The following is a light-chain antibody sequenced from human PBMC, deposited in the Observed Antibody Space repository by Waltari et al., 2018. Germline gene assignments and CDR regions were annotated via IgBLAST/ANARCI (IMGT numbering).Light chain of an antibody. CDR2: DVT. Sequence: QSALTQPASVSGSPGQSITISCTGTSNDICDYTYVSWYQHQSGKAPTLMIYDVTERPSGVSNRFSGSKSGNTASLTISGLQADDEADYYCTSFSTISTSLFGGGTKVTVL. V-gene: IGLV2-14*03. CDR1: SNDICDYTY. J-gene: IGLJ3*02. CDR3: TSFSTISTSL.